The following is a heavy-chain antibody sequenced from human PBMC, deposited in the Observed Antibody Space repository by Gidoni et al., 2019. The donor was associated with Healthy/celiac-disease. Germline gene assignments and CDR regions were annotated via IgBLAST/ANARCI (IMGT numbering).Heavy chain of an antibody. CDR1: GYSFNSFW. Sequence: EVQLVQSGAEVKKPGASLRISWKASGYSFNSFWISWVRQIPGKGREGMGRIDPSDSYTNYSPSFQGHVTISADKSISTAYLQWSSLKASDTAMYYCARVGITFDYWGQGTLVTVSS. CDR2: IDPSDSYT. D-gene: IGHD3-10*01. CDR3: ARVGITFDY. V-gene: IGHV5-10-1*03. J-gene: IGHJ4*02.